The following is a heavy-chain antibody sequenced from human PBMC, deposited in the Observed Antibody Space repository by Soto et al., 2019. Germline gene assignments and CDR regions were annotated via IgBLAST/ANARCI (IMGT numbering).Heavy chain of an antibody. Sequence: PSETLSLTCTVTGGSISSYYWSWIRQPPGKGLEWIGYIYYSGSTNYNPSLKSRVTISVDTSKSQFSLKLSSVTAADTAVYYCVRAMASSYDFWSGGGLGMDVWGQGTLVTVSS. CDR2: IYYSGST. V-gene: IGHV4-59*01. CDR1: GGSISSYY. D-gene: IGHD3-3*01. J-gene: IGHJ6*02. CDR3: VRAMASSYDFWSGGGLGMDV.